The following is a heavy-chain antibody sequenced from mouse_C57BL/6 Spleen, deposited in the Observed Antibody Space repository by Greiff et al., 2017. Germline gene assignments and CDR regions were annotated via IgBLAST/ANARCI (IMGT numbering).Heavy chain of an antibody. CDR1: GFTFTDYY. Sequence: EVHLVESGGGLVQPGGSLSLSCAASGFTFTDYYMSWVRQPPGKALEWLGFIRNKANGYTTEYSASVKGRFTISRDNSPSILYLQMNALRAEDSATYYCARRTTAYFDYWGQGTTLTVSS. D-gene: IGHD1-2*01. CDR3: ARRTTAYFDY. CDR2: IRNKANGYTT. V-gene: IGHV7-3*01. J-gene: IGHJ2*01.